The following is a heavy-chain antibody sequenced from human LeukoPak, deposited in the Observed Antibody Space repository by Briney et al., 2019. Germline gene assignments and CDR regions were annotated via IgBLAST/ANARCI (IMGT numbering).Heavy chain of an antibody. J-gene: IGHJ2*01. CDR3: AREQRVAGLGNFDL. V-gene: IGHV3-48*03. CDR2: IDGSGSII. CDR1: GFTFSSYE. D-gene: IGHD2-15*01. Sequence: GGSLRLSRAASGFTFSSYEMHWVRQAPGKGLEWLSNIDGSGSIIYQADSVKGRFTISRDNARNSVYLQMNSLRAEDTAVYFCAREQRVAGLGNFDLWGRGTLVTVSS.